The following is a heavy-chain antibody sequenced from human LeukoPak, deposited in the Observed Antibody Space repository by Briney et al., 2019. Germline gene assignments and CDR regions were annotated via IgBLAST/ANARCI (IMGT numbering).Heavy chain of an antibody. CDR2: IYADGSS. D-gene: IGHD3-10*01. CDR3: ARGYYYRT. J-gene: IGHJ4*02. Sequence: SQTLSLTCTVSGGSVGSDNSYWNWIRQPAGKGLEWIGRIYADGSSTYNPSLKSRVTILVDTSKNQISLRLSSMTAADTAVYYCARGYYYRTWGLGTLVTVSS. V-gene: IGHV4-61*02. CDR1: GGSVGSDNSY.